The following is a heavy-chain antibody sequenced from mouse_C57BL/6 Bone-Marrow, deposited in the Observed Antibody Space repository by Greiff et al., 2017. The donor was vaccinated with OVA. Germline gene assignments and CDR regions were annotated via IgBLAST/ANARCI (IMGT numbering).Heavy chain of an antibody. CDR1: CYTFTISL. Sequence: QFQLPQPVSALVKPGASVKLSFQSSCYTFTISLVKRVKQRPEERNEWIGEIDTTESYNNNKQKVKGKATWTVDTSSSTAYMQLSSLTSEDSAVYYCAIGGPLDYWGQGTTLTVSS. CDR2: IDTTESYN. D-gene: IGHD3-3*01. J-gene: IGHJ2*01. V-gene: IGHV1-50*01. CDR3: AIGGPLDY.